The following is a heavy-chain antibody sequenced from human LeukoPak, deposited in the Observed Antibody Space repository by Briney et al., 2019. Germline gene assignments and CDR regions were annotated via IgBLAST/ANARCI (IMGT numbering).Heavy chain of an antibody. CDR3: ARDLVGRGDPLLDV. V-gene: IGHV1-18*04. CDR2: ISAYNGNT. CDR1: GYTFTGYY. D-gene: IGHD4-17*01. J-gene: IGHJ6*04. Sequence: ASVKVSCKASGYTFTGYYMHWVRQAPGQGLEWMGWISAYNGNTNSAQKLQGRVTMTTDTSTSTAYMELRSLRSDDTAVYYCARDLVGRGDPLLDVWGKGTTVTVSS.